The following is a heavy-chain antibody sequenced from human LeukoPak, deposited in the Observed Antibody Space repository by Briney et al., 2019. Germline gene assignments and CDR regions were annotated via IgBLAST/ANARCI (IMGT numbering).Heavy chain of an antibody. J-gene: IGHJ4*02. D-gene: IGHD1-7*01. CDR1: GYTFTSYD. CDR3: ARDAGGNLEGGDY. CDR2: ISAYNGNT. Sequence: ASVNVSCKASGYTFTSYDINWVRQATGQGLEWMGWISAYNGNTNYAQKLQGRVTMTTDTSTSTAYMELRSLRSDDTAVYYCARDAGGNLEGGDYWGQGTLVTVSS. V-gene: IGHV1-18*01.